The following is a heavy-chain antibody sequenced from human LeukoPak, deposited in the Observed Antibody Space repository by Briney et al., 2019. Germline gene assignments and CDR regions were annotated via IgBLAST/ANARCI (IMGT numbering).Heavy chain of an antibody. CDR2: IYTSGST. CDR3: ARVPPVYNSGNYYKGTHFDY. D-gene: IGHD3-10*01. CDR1: GGSISSGSYY. J-gene: IGHJ4*02. V-gene: IGHV4-61*02. Sequence: SQTLSLTCTVSGGSISSGSYYWSWIRQPAGKGPEWIGRIYTSGSTNYNPSLKSRVTISVDTSKNQFSLKLSSVTAADTAVYYCARVPPVYNSGNYYKGTHFDYWGQGTLVTVSS.